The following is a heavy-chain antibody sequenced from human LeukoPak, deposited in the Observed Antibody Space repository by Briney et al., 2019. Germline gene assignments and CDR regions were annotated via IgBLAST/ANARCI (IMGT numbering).Heavy chain of an antibody. Sequence: PGGSLRLPCAASGFSVSSNYMSWVRQAPGKGLEWVSVIYSGGTTYYADSVKGRFTISRDNSKNTLYLQMNSLRAEDTAVYYCAGVSLPTYYFDYWGQGTLVTVSS. CDR1: GFSVSSNY. CDR3: AGVSLPTYYFDY. V-gene: IGHV3-53*01. CDR2: IYSGGTT. J-gene: IGHJ4*02. D-gene: IGHD4-11*01.